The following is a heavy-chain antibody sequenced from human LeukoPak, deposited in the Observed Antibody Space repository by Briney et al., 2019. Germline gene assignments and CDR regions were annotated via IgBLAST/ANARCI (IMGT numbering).Heavy chain of an antibody. V-gene: IGHV1-8*01. Sequence: ASVKVSCTASGYSFTSYDIDWVRQDAGQGLEWMGWMNANSGNTGYAQKFQGRVTLTRDTSTSTAYMELTGLRSEDTAVYYCARANYGSGSYHPYYYYMDDWGKGTTVTVSS. CDR2: MNANSGNT. CDR1: GYSFTSYD. D-gene: IGHD3-10*01. J-gene: IGHJ6*03. CDR3: ARANYGSGSYHPYYYYMDD.